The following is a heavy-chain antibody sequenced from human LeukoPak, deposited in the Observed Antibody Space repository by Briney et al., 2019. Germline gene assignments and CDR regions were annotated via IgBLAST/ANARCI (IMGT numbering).Heavy chain of an antibody. CDR2: ISGSGGST. CDR3: AKDLLRFLDWAFDI. J-gene: IGHJ3*02. V-gene: IGHV3-23*01. CDR1: GFTFSDYY. D-gene: IGHD3-3*01. Sequence: AGGSLRLSCAASGFTFSDYYMSWIRQAPGKGLEWVSAISGSGGSTYYADSVKGRFTISRDNSKNTLYLQMNSLRAEDTAVYYCAKDLLRFLDWAFDIWGQGTMVTVSS.